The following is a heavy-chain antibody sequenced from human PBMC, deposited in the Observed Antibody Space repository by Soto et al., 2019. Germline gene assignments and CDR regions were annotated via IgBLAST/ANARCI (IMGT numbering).Heavy chain of an antibody. CDR2: IYYSGST. CDR1: GGSISSGGYY. Sequence: QVQLQESGPGLVKPSQTLSLTCTVSGGSISSGGYYWSWIRQHPGKGLEWIGYIYYSGSTYYNPSLKIRVTISVDTSKNQFSLKLSSVTAADTAVYYCARYIVGGSHGWFDPWGQGTLVTVSS. CDR3: ARYIVGGSHGWFDP. V-gene: IGHV4-31*03. J-gene: IGHJ5*02. D-gene: IGHD2-15*01.